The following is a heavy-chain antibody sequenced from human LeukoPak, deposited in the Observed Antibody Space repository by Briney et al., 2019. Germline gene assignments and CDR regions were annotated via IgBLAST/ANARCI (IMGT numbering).Heavy chain of an antibody. CDR3: VRDSEGSFDS. Sequence: PGGSLRLSCAASGFTFGTYDMSWVRQPPGKGLEWVSTLACLDSSCTEYYSDSVKGRFSISRDKSRSTLSLQLNSLRVEDTAMYYCVRDSEGSFDSWGQGILVTVSS. CDR1: GFTFGTYD. J-gene: IGHJ4*02. CDR2: CLDSSCTE. D-gene: IGHD3/OR15-3a*01. V-gene: IGHV3-23*01.